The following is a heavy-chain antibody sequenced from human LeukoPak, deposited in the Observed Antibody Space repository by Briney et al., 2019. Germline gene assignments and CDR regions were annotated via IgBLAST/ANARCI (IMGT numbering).Heavy chain of an antibody. CDR2: ISGSGGST. CDR1: GFTFSSYA. J-gene: IGHJ4*02. Sequence: PGGSLRLSCAASGFTFSSYAMSWVRQAPGKGLGWVSAISGSGGSTYYADSVKGRFTISRDNSKNTLYLQMNSLRAEDTAVYYCAKVQYDSSGYYYNDYWGQGTLVTVSS. D-gene: IGHD3-22*01. CDR3: AKVQYDSSGYYYNDY. V-gene: IGHV3-23*01.